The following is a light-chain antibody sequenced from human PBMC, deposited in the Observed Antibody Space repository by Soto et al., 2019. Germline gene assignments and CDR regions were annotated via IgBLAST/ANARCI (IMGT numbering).Light chain of an antibody. J-gene: IGKJ1*01. CDR1: QSVRTNF. V-gene: IGKV3-20*01. CDR3: QQYGRTSLT. Sequence: EIVLTQSPGTLSLSPGEGATLSCRASQSVRTNFFAWYQQKPGQAPRLLIYGASTRATGIPDRFGGSGSGSDFVLTISRMEEEDFAVYYCQQYGRTSLTFDQGTKVEIK. CDR2: GAS.